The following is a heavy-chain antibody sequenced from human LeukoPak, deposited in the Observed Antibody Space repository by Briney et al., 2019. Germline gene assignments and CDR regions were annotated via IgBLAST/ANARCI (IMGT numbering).Heavy chain of an antibody. D-gene: IGHD4-17*01. J-gene: IGHJ4*02. V-gene: IGHV3-21*01. Sequence: KPGGSLRLSCAASGFTFSSYSMNWVRQAPGKGLEWVSSISSSSSYIYYADSVKGRFTISRDNAKNSLYLQMNSLRAEDTAVYYCARAVNVAFDYWGQGNPGHRLL. CDR1: GFTFSSYS. CDR3: ARAVNVAFDY. CDR2: ISSSSSYI.